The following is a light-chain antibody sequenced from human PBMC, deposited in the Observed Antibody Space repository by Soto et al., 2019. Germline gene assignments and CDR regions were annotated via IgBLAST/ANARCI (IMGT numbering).Light chain of an antibody. Sequence: EIVLTQSPGTLSLSPGERATLSFMAIQSVSSSYLAWYQQKPGQALRLLIYGASSRATGIPDRFSGSGSGTDFTLTISRLEPEDFAVYYCQQYGSSPPLTFGGGTKVDIK. CDR2: GAS. CDR3: QQYGSSPPLT. V-gene: IGKV3-20*01. CDR1: QSVSSSY. J-gene: IGKJ4*01.